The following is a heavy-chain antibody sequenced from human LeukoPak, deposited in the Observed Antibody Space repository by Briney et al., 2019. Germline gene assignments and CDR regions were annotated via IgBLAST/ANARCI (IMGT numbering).Heavy chain of an antibody. J-gene: IGHJ4*02. D-gene: IGHD3-16*01. V-gene: IGHV4-59*01. CDR3: ARGGDDFDY. Sequence: SETLSLTCTVSGGSISSYYWCWIRQPPGKGLEWIGYIYYSGSTNYNPSLKSRVTISIDTSKNQLSLKLSSVTAADTALYYCARGGDDFDYWGQGTLVTVSS. CDR1: GGSISSYY. CDR2: IYYSGST.